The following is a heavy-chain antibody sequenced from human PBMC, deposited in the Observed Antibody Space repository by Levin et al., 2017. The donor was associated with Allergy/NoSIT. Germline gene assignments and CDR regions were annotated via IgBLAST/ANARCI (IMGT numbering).Heavy chain of an antibody. CDR3: GKDLGGSGTRFVGDH. J-gene: IGHJ4*02. CDR2: MTGSSGST. CDR1: GFTFSKYG. D-gene: IGHD1-1*01. Sequence: GGSLRLSCAASGFTFSKYGMAWVRQAPGKGLEWVSGMTGSSGSTNYADSVKGRFTMSRDNSQNILFLQMNSLRVEDTAIYYCGKDLGGSGTRFVGDHWGQGTPVTVSS. V-gene: IGHV3-23*01.